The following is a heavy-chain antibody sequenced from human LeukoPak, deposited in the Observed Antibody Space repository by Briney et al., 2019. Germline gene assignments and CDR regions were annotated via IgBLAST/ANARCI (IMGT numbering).Heavy chain of an antibody. V-gene: IGHV3-30*02. CDR1: GFTFSSYG. D-gene: IGHD4-17*01. CDR3: AKAKGRIIMTTVTTLDY. J-gene: IGHJ4*02. CDR2: IRYDGSNK. Sequence: GGSLRLSCAASGFTFSSYGMHWVRQAPGKGLEWVAFIRYDGSNKYYVDSVKGRFTISRDNSKNTLYLQMNSLRAEDTAVYYCAKAKGRIIMTTVTTLDYWGQGTLVTVSS.